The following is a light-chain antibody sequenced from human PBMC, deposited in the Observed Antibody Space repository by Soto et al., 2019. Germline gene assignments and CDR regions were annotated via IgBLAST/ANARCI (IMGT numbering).Light chain of an antibody. J-gene: IGKJ4*01. CDR1: QGIGSA. CDR2: AAS. V-gene: IGKV1-17*01. Sequence: IQMTQSPSSLSASVGDRVTITCRARQGIGSALGWYQQKPRKAPKRLIYAASSLQSGVPSRFSGSGSGTEFTLTISSLQPEDFATYYCLQHNSYPPNFGGGTQVEIK. CDR3: LQHNSYPPN.